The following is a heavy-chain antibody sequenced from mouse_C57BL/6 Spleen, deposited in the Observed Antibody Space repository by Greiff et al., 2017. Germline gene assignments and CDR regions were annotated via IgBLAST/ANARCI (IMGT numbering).Heavy chain of an antibody. CDR3: ARDDSAWYYFDY. CDR2: ISYDGSN. V-gene: IGHV3-6*01. J-gene: IGHJ2*01. CDR1: GYSITSGYY. D-gene: IGHD1-1*02. Sequence: EVKLLESGPGLVKPSQSLSLTCSVTGYSITSGYYWNWIRHFPGNKLEWMGYISYDGSNNYNPSLKNRISITRDTSKNQFFLKLNSVTTEDTATYYCARDDSAWYYFDYWGQGTTLTVSS.